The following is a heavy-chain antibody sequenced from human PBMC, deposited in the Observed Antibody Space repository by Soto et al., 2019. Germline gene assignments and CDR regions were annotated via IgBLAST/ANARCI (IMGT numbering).Heavy chain of an antibody. CDR3: ARDQDYKDYCYGMDV. CDR2: TYYRSKWYN. Sequence: SQTLSLTCAISGDSVSSNSAAWNWIRHSPSRGLDWLGRTYYRSKWYNDYAVSVKSRITIKTDTSKNQFSLQLNSVTPEDTAVYYCARDQDYKDYCYGMDVWGQGTTVTVS. D-gene: IGHD4-4*01. CDR1: GDSVSSNSAA. V-gene: IGHV6-1*01. J-gene: IGHJ6*02.